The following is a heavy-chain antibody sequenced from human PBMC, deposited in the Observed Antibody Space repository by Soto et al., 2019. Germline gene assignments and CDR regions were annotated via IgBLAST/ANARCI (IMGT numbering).Heavy chain of an antibody. CDR2: ISAYNGNT. Sequence: QVQLVQSGAEVKKPGASVKVSCKASGYTFTSYGISWVRQAPGQGLEWMGWISAYNGNTNYAQKLQGRVTMTTDTSTSTAYMELRSLRSDDTAVYYCARDSCSSTSCYEGYYYYGMDVWGQGTTVTVSS. CDR1: GYTFTSYG. V-gene: IGHV1-18*01. CDR3: ARDSCSSTSCYEGYYYYGMDV. D-gene: IGHD2-2*01. J-gene: IGHJ6*02.